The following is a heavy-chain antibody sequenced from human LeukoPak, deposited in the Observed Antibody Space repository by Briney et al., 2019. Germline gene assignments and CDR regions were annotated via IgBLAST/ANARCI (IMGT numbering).Heavy chain of an antibody. CDR2: IRYDGSNK. D-gene: IGHD3-16*01. CDR3: ASLGGYRGRSFDY. Sequence: GGSLRLSCAASGFTFSSYGMHWVRQAPGKGLEWVAFIRYDGSNKYYADSVKGRFTISRDNSKNTLYLQMNSLRAEDTAVYYCASLGGYRGRSFDYWGQGTLVTVSS. CDR1: GFTFSSYG. V-gene: IGHV3-30*02. J-gene: IGHJ4*02.